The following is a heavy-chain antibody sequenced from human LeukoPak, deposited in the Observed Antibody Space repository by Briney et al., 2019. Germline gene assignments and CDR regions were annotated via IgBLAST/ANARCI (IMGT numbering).Heavy chain of an antibody. CDR2: IFHSGST. V-gene: IGHV4-59*01. CDR3: ARDLLLRGLDY. Sequence: SETLSLTCTVSGYSITSYYWSWVRQPPGKGLEWIGYIFHSGSTNYNPSLKSRVTISVDTSKNQFSLRLSSVTAVDTAVYYCARDLLLRGLDYWGQGTLVTVSS. D-gene: IGHD2-15*01. J-gene: IGHJ4*02. CDR1: GYSITSYY.